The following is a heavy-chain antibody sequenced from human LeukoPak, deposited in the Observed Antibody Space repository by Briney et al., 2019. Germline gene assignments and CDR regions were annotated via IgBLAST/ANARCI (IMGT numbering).Heavy chain of an antibody. CDR2: IKEDGSEK. D-gene: IGHD1-26*01. Sequence: PGGSLRLSCAASGLRISNFWMSWVRPAPGKGLEWVAHIKEDGSEKRYVDSVKGRFTISRDSASLYLQMNSLRAEDTAVYYCARAPRGGYSGSYLDYWGQGTLVTVSS. J-gene: IGHJ4*02. CDR3: ARAPRGGYSGSYLDY. V-gene: IGHV3-7*01. CDR1: GLRISNFW.